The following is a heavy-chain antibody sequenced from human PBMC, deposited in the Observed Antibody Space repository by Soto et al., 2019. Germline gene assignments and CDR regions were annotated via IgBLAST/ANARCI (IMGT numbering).Heavy chain of an antibody. D-gene: IGHD3-3*01. CDR2: INADNGKT. CDR3: ARDIFGLIITGVSDF. CDR1: GYTFTTYA. Sequence: ASVKVSCKASGYTFTTYAMHGVRQAPGQRLEWMGWINADNGKTKYSQKFQGRVTITRDTSASTAYMELSSLRSEDTAVYYCARDIFGLIITGVSDFWGQGTLVAVCS. V-gene: IGHV1-3*01. J-gene: IGHJ4*02.